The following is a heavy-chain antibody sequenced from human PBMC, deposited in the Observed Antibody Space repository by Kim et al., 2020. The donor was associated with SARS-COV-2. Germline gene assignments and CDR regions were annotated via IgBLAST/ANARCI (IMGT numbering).Heavy chain of an antibody. V-gene: IGHV4-39*01. D-gene: IGHD6-19*01. J-gene: IGHJ4*02. CDR2: IYYSGST. CDR3: ARQFPADTAVATNYYFDY. Sequence: SETLSLTCTVSGGSISSSSYYWGWIRQPPGKGLEWIGSIYYSGSTYYNPSLKSRVTISVDTSKNQFSLKLSSVTAADTAVYYCARQFPADTAVATNYYFDYWGQGTLVTVSS. CDR1: GGSISSSSYY.